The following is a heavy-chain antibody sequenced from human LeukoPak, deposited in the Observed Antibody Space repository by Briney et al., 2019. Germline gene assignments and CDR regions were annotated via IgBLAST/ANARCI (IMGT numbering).Heavy chain of an antibody. CDR2: MNPNSGNT. CDR3: ARTYYDILTGYYTVLWFDP. D-gene: IGHD3-9*01. CDR1: GYTFTSYD. Sequence: GASVKVSRKSSGYTFTSYDINWVRQATPQGLEWMGFMNPNSGNTGYAQKFQGRVTMTRNTSISTAYMELSSLRSEDTAVYYCARTYYDILTGYYTVLWFDPWGQGTLVTVSS. V-gene: IGHV1-8*01. J-gene: IGHJ5*02.